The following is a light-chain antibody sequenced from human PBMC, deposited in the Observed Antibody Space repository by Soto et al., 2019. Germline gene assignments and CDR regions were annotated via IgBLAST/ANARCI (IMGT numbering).Light chain of an antibody. Sequence: QSALPQPASVAGSLGQSITLSCTGTSSDIAIYNYVSWYQHHPGRVPKHLISEVTNRPSGASDRFSGSKSGNTASLTISGLQADDEADYYCTSFTTRSSLVFGGGTKLTVL. V-gene: IGLV2-14*01. CDR1: SSDIAIYNY. J-gene: IGLJ2*01. CDR2: EVT. CDR3: TSFTTRSSLV.